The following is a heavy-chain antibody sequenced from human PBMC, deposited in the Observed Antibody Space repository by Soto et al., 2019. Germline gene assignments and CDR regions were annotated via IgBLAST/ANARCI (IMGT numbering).Heavy chain of an antibody. CDR3: AKDNYYYSSGYGKRAEYFRH. J-gene: IGHJ1*01. D-gene: IGHD3-22*01. CDR2: ISGSGGST. CDR1: GFTFSSYA. Sequence: GGSLRLSCAASGFTFSSYAMSWVRQAPGKGLEWVSAISGSGGSTYYADSVKGRFTISIDKSKNTLYLQMNSLRAEDTAVYYCAKDNYYYSSGYGKRAEYFRHWGQGTLVAVSS. V-gene: IGHV3-23*01.